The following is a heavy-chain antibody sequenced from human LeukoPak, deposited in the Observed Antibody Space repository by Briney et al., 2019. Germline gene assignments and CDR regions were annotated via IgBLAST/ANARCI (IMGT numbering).Heavy chain of an antibody. CDR1: GFTFSNYA. V-gene: IGHV3-23*01. D-gene: IGHD3-10*01. CDR3: AKDGGYGSGSYYPDY. J-gene: IGHJ4*02. Sequence: GGSLRLSCAASGFTFSNYAMNWVRQAPGKGLEWVSGISGGAGCEAYADSVKGRFTMSRDNYKNTLYLQMNGLRAGDTAVYYCAKDGGYGSGSYYPDYWGQGTLVTVSS. CDR2: ISGGAGCE.